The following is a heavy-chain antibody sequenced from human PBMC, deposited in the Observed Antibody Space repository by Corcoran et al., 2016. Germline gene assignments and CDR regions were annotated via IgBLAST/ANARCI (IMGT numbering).Heavy chain of an antibody. CDR3: ARGHWGSSSDVFDI. CDR2: INHSGST. V-gene: IGHV4-34*01. D-gene: IGHD3-16*01. Sequence: QVQLQQWGAGLLKPSETLSLTCAVYGGSFSGYYWSWIRQPPGKGLEWIGEINHSGSTYYNPSLKSRVTISLHTSKNQISLKLNSVTAADTAVYYCARGHWGSSSDVFDIWGPGTMVTVSS. CDR1: GGSFSGYY. J-gene: IGHJ3*02.